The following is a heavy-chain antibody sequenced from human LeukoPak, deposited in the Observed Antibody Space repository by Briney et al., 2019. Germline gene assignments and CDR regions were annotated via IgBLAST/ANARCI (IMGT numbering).Heavy chain of an antibody. CDR2: IKQDGSEK. V-gene: IGHV3-7*01. CDR3: ARDPDRRSPEYYSDS. Sequence: GGSLRLSCAASGFTFSSYWMSWVRQAPGKGLEWVANIKQDGSEKYYVDPVKGRFTISRDNAKNSLYLQMNSLRAEDTAVYYCARDPDRRSPEYYSDSWGQGTLVTVSS. D-gene: IGHD1-14*01. CDR1: GFTFSSYW. J-gene: IGHJ4*02.